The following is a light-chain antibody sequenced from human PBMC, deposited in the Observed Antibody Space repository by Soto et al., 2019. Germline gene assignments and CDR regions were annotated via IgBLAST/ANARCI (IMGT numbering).Light chain of an antibody. J-gene: IGKJ4*01. CDR2: KAS. Sequence: DIQMTHSASTLSSSVVCRVTITCRASQSISSWLAWYQQKPGKAPKLLIYKASTLESGVPSRFSGSGSGTEFTLAISSLQAADFATYYCQQYKSYSLTFGGGTKVDIK. CDR1: QSISSW. CDR3: QQYKSYSLT. V-gene: IGKV1-5*03.